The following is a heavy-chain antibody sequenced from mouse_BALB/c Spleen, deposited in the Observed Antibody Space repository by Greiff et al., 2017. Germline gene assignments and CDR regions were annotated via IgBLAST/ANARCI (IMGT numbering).Heavy chain of an antibody. Sequence: EVPLVESGGGLVQPGGSLRLSCATSGFTFTDYYMSWVRQPPGKALEWLGFIRNKANGYTTEYSASVKGRFTISRDNSQSILYLQMNTLRAEDSATYKCERENHMDDWGQGTSVTVSS. CDR3: ERENHMDD. CDR1: GFTFTDYY. CDR2: IRNKANGYTT. V-gene: IGHV7-3*02. J-gene: IGHJ4*01.